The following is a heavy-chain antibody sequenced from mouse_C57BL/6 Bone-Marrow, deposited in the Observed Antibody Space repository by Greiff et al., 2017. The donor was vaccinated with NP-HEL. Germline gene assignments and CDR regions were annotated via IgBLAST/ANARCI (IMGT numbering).Heavy chain of an antibody. D-gene: IGHD3-2*02. CDR3: ARSPGAQATWFAY. V-gene: IGHV1-61*01. Sequence: QVQLQQPGAELVRPGSSVKLSCKASGYTFTSYWMDWVKQRPGQGLEWIGNIYPSDSETHYNQKFKDKATLTVDKSSSTAYMQLSSLTSEDSAVYYCARSPGAQATWFAYWGQGTLVTVSA. J-gene: IGHJ3*01. CDR2: IYPSDSET. CDR1: GYTFTSYW.